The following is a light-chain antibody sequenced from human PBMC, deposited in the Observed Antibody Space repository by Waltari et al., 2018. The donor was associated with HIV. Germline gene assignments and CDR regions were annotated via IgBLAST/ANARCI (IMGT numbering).Light chain of an antibody. Sequence: QSALTQPASVSGSPGQSITISCTGSNSAVGFYNLVSWYQQFPGKAPQLMIYAVHSRPSGVSYRFSGSKSGNTASQTMSDLQAEDEAEDFCNSYTSADRLLFGGGTKLTVL. J-gene: IGLJ2*01. CDR1: NSAVGFYNL. CDR3: NSYTSADRLL. CDR2: AVH. V-gene: IGLV2-14*01.